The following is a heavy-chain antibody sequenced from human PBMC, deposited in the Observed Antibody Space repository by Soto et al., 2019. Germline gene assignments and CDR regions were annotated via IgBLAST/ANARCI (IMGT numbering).Heavy chain of an antibody. D-gene: IGHD2-2*01. Sequence: SETLSLTCAISGDSVSSNSAAWNWIRQSPSRGLEWLGRTYYRSKWYNDYAVSVKSRITINPDTSKNQFSLQLNSVTPEDTAVYYCARDGVWPDDVGYCSSTSCYYFDYWGQGTLVTVSS. CDR3: ARDGVWPDDVGYCSSTSCYYFDY. CDR1: GDSVSSNSAA. V-gene: IGHV6-1*01. CDR2: TYYRSKWYN. J-gene: IGHJ4*02.